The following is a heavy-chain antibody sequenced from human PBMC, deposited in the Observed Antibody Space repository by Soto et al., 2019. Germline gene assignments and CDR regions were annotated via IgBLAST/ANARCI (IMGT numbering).Heavy chain of an antibody. J-gene: IGHJ4*02. CDR2: ISSGGST. V-gene: IGHV3-53*01. D-gene: IGHD3-22*01. CDR3: AAYYYDGSGYYFDY. CDR1: GLSFSTNY. Sequence: GGSLRLSCAASGLSFSTNYVSWVRQAPGKGLECVSVISSGGSTYFADSVKGRFTVSRDSSKNTVFLQMNSLRAEDTAVYYCAAYYYDGSGYYFDYWGQGTLVTVSS.